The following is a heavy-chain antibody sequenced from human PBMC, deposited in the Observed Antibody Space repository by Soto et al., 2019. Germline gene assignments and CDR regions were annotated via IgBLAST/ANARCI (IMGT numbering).Heavy chain of an antibody. D-gene: IGHD3-16*02. CDR2: ISGSGGST. V-gene: IGHV3-23*01. J-gene: IGHJ4*02. CDR3: AKDWTFWGSYRYTDY. CDR1: GFTFSSYA. Sequence: GGSLRLSCAASGFTFSSYAMSWVRQAPGKGLEWVSAISGSGGSTYYADSVKGRFTISRDNSKNTLYLQMNSLRAEDTAVYYCAKDWTFWGSYRYTDYWGQGTLVTVSS.